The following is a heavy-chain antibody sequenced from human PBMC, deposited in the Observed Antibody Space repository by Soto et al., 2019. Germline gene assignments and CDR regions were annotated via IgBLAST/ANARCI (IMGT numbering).Heavy chain of an antibody. CDR2: TSYDGSSK. Sequence: GGSLRLSCAASGFTFSSHDMHWVRQAPGKGLEWVAVTSYDGSSKYYADSVKGRFTISRDNYKNTLYLQMNSLRAEDTAVYYCAKGTPPWLVSIDYWGQGTLVTVSS. V-gene: IGHV3-30*18. D-gene: IGHD6-19*01. J-gene: IGHJ4*02. CDR1: GFTFSSHD. CDR3: AKGTPPWLVSIDY.